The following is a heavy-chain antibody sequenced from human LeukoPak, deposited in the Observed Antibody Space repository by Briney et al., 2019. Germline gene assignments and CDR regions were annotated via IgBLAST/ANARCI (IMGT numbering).Heavy chain of an antibody. CDR2: INPRGGST. CDR3: ARVGISAATADY. J-gene: IGHJ4*02. Sequence: ASVKVSCKVSGYTLTELSMHWVRQAPGQGPEWMGIINPRGGSTDYAQKFQGRVTMTSDTSTSTVYMELNSLTSDDTAVYFCARVGISAATADYWGQGTLVTVSS. D-gene: IGHD6-25*01. CDR1: GYTLTELS. V-gene: IGHV1-46*01.